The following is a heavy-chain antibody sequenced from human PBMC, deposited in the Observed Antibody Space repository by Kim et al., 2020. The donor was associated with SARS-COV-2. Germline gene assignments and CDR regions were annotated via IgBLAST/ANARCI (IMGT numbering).Heavy chain of an antibody. CDR2: IIPILGIA. CDR3: AREAQQLVPQFDY. D-gene: IGHD6-13*01. Sequence: SVKVSCKASGGTFSSYTISWVRQAPGQGLEWMGRIIPILGIANYAQKFQGRVTITADKSTSTAYMELSSLRSEDTAVYYCAREAQQLVPQFDYWCQGTLVTVSS. V-gene: IGHV1-69*04. CDR1: GGTFSSYT. J-gene: IGHJ4*02.